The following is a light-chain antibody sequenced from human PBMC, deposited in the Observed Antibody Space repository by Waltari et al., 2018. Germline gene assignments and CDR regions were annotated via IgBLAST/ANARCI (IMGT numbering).Light chain of an antibody. CDR1: SSNIGVST. Sequence: QSVLTQPPSASGTPGQRVTIPCSGSSSNIGVSTVNWYQQFPGTAPKLLIYSSFQRPSGVPDRFSGSRSGTSASLDISGLQSEDEADYYCAAWDRSLSIVVFGGGTKLTVL. CDR3: AAWDRSLSIVV. CDR2: SSF. J-gene: IGLJ2*01. V-gene: IGLV1-44*01.